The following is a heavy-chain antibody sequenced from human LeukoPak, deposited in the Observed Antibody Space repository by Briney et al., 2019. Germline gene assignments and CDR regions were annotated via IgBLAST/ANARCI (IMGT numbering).Heavy chain of an antibody. J-gene: IGHJ4*02. V-gene: IGHV3-21*01. D-gene: IGHD6-13*01. Sequence: GGSLRLSCAASGFTFSSYSMNWVRQAPGKGLEWVSSISWRSSYIYYADSVKGRFTISRDDAKNSLYLQMNSLRAEDTAVYYCARDLSEGAGQFSSRCIDYWGQGTLVTVSS. CDR1: GFTFSSYS. CDR3: ARDLSEGAGQFSSRCIDY. CDR2: ISWRSSYI.